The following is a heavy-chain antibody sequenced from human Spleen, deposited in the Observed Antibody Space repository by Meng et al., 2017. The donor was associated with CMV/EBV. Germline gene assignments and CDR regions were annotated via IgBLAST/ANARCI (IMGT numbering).Heavy chain of an antibody. J-gene: IGHJ5*02. CDR2: IIPIFGTA. D-gene: IGHD1-7*01. Sequence: SVKVSCKASGGTFSSYAISWVRQAPGQGLEWMGGIIPIFGTANYAQKFQGRVTITTDESTSTAYMELSSLRSEDTVVYYCARGTRNPEAENWFDPRGQGTLVTVSS. CDR3: ARGTRNPEAENWFDP. CDR1: GGTFSSYA. V-gene: IGHV1-69*05.